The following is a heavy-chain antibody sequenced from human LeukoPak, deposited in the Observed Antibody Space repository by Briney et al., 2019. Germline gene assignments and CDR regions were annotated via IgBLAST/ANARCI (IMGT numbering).Heavy chain of an antibody. CDR3: AKDYHYYDSSGYYPDDAFDI. Sequence: GGSLRLSCAASGFTFSSYAMSWVRQAPGKGLEWVSAISGSGGSTYYADSVKGRFTISRGNSKNTLYLQMNSLRAEDTAVYYCAKDYHYYDSSGYYPDDAFDIWGQGTMVTVSS. CDR1: GFTFSSYA. V-gene: IGHV3-23*01. D-gene: IGHD3-22*01. CDR2: ISGSGGST. J-gene: IGHJ3*02.